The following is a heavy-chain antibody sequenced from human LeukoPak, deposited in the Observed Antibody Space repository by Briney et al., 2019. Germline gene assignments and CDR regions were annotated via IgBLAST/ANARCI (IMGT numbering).Heavy chain of an antibody. J-gene: IGHJ3*02. CDR3: ARAPLLLWFGELLYDAFDI. CDR2: INLNSVGT. Sequence: GASVKVSCKASGYTFTGYYMHWVRQAPGQGLEWMGWINLNSVGTNYAQKFQGRVTMIRDTSISTAYMELSRLRSDDTAVYYCARAPLLLWFGELLYDAFDIWGQGTMVTVSS. D-gene: IGHD3-10*01. CDR1: GYTFTGYY. V-gene: IGHV1-2*02.